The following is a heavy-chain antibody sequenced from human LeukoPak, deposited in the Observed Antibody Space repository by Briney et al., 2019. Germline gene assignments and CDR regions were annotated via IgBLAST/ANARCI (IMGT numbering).Heavy chain of an antibody. CDR1: GYTFTSYY. CDR2: INPSGGST. J-gene: IGHJ4*02. D-gene: IGHD3-22*01. V-gene: IGHV1-46*01. Sequence: ASVKVSCKASGYTFTSYYLYWVRQAPGQGLEWMGVINPSGGSTTSAQKFQGRVTMTRDTSTSTVYMELRSLRSEDTAVYYCARGPGPADDGGGYCFDYWGQGTLVTISS. CDR3: ARGPGPADDGGGYCFDY.